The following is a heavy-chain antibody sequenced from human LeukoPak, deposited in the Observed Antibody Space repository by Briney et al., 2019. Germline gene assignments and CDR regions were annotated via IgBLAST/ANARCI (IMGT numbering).Heavy chain of an antibody. V-gene: IGHV4-4*07. CDR1: GGSISSYY. D-gene: IGHD1-26*01. CDR2: IYTSGST. CDR3: ARDSLSGSYSGFDY. Sequence: PSETLSLTCTVSGGSISSYYWSWIRQPAGKGLEWIGRIYTSGSTNYNPSLKSRVTMSVDTSKNQFSLKLSSVTAADTAVYYCARDSLSGSYSGFDYWGQGTLVTVSS. J-gene: IGHJ4*02.